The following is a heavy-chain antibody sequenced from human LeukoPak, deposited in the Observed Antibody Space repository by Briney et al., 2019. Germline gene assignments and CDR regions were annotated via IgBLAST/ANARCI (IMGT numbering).Heavy chain of an antibody. D-gene: IGHD2/OR15-2a*01. Sequence: KPSETLSLTCTVSGGSISSYYWSWIRQSPGKGLEWIGYIYYSGSTNYNPSLKSRVSMSVDTSKNQFSLKLSSVTAADTAMYYCGRSTTAWTFFDYWGQGTLVTVSS. J-gene: IGHJ4*02. CDR2: IYYSGST. CDR1: GGSISSYY. CDR3: GRSTTAWTFFDY. V-gene: IGHV4-59*01.